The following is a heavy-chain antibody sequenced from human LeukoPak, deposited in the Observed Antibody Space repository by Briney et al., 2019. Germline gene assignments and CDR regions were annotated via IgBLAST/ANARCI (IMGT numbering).Heavy chain of an antibody. CDR1: GESFSSYY. V-gene: IGHV4-34*01. CDR3: ARSAIDAFDI. D-gene: IGHD6-25*01. Sequence: PSETLSLTCAVYGESFSSYYWSWIRQSPGKGLEYIGEINHSGSTNYNPSLKSRVTISVDTSKNQFSLKLSSVTAADTAVYYCARSAIDAFDIRGQGTMVTVSS. CDR2: INHSGST. J-gene: IGHJ3*02.